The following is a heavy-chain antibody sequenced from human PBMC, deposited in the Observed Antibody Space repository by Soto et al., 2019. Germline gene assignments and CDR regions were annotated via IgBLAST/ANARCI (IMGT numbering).Heavy chain of an antibody. Sequence: EVQLVESGGGLVQPGGSLRLSCAASGFTFSSYSMNWVRQAPGKGLEWVSYISSSSSTIYYADSVKGRFTISRDNAKNTLYLQMNSLRDEDTAVYYCARESAALNWFDPWGQGTLVTVSS. CDR2: ISSSSSTI. J-gene: IGHJ5*02. CDR3: ARESAALNWFDP. D-gene: IGHD2-2*01. CDR1: GFTFSSYS. V-gene: IGHV3-48*02.